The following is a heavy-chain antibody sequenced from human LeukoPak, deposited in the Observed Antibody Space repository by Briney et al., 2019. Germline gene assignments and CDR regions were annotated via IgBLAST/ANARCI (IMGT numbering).Heavy chain of an antibody. D-gene: IGHD3-3*01. Sequence: GESLKISCKGSGYSFTSYWIGWVRQMPGKGLEWMGIIYAADSDTKYSPSFQGQVTISADKSISTAYLQWSSLKASDTDMYYCARAPRRSGAPGWYFDLWGRGTLVTVSS. V-gene: IGHV5-51*01. CDR3: ARAPRRSGAPGWYFDL. CDR1: GYSFTSYW. CDR2: IYAADSDT. J-gene: IGHJ2*01.